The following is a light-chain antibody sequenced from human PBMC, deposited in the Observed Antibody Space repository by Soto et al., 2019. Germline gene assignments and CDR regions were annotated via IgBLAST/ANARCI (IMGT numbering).Light chain of an antibody. CDR3: QQYNSYLWT. Sequence: DIQMTQSPSTLSASVGDRVTITCRASQSISSWLAWYQQKPGKAPKLLIYDASSLESGVPSRFSGSGSGTEFTLTISSLQPDVFATYYCQQYNSYLWTFSQGTKVEIK. V-gene: IGKV1-5*01. CDR1: QSISSW. J-gene: IGKJ1*01. CDR2: DAS.